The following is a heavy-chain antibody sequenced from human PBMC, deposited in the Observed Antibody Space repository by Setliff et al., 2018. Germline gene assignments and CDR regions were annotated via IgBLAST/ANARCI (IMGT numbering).Heavy chain of an antibody. CDR3: RVWVDMIEVDS. Sequence: PSETLSLTCAVYGGSFSNNYWSWIRQTPGKGLEWIGESNHGGSTSYHPSLKSRVTMSVDTSKTQFSLKLTSVTAADTAVYYCRVWVDMIEVDSWAQGTLVTVSS. V-gene: IGHV4-34*01. CDR1: GGSFSNNY. J-gene: IGHJ4*02. CDR2: SNHGGST. D-gene: IGHD3-22*01.